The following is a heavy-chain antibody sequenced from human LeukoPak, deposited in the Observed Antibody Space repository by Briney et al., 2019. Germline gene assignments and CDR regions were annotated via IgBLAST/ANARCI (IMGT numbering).Heavy chain of an antibody. J-gene: IGHJ4*02. Sequence: PSETLSLTCTVSGGSISSYYGSWIRQPPGKGLEWIGYIYYSGSTNYNPSLKSRVTISVDTSKNQFSLKPSSVTAADTAVYYCARDRPGGSSLDYWGQGTLVTVSS. CDR3: ARDRPGGSSLDY. D-gene: IGHD6-13*01. CDR2: IYYSGST. V-gene: IGHV4-59*01. CDR1: GGSISSYY.